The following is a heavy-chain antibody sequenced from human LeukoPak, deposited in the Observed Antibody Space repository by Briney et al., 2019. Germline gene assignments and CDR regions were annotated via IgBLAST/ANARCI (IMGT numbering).Heavy chain of an antibody. D-gene: IGHD2-15*01. J-gene: IGHJ4*02. CDR3: AREYCSGGRCQYYFDY. CDR2: ISSDGGSP. CDR1: GFTFSSYA. Sequence: GGSLRLSCAASGFTFSSYAMHWVRQAPGKGLEYVSGISSDGGSPFHVNSVKGSFTISRDNSKDTLYPQMGSLRAEDVAVYYCAREYCSGGRCQYYFDYWGQGTLVTVSS. V-gene: IGHV3-64*01.